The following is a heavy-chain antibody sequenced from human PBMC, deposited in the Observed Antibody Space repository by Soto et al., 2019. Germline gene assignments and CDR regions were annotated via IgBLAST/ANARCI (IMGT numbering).Heavy chain of an antibody. D-gene: IGHD1-1*01. J-gene: IGHJ4*02. Sequence: QVQLVESGGGLVKPGGSLRLSCAASGFTFSAVYMSWIRQAPGKGLEWISYIISGSTNIFYADSVKGRFTVSRDNAKNSVYLQMDSLRAEDTAVYYCARDRNAAGSDYWGQGTLVTVSS. CDR2: IISGSTNI. CDR1: GFTFSAVY. CDR3: ARDRNAAGSDY. V-gene: IGHV3-11*01.